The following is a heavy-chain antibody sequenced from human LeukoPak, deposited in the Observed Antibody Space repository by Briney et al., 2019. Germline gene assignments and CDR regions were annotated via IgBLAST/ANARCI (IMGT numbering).Heavy chain of an antibody. V-gene: IGHV3-23*01. D-gene: IGHD1-14*01. CDR3: ARDSPEYYFDY. J-gene: IGHJ4*02. Sequence: GGSLRLSCAASRFTFSSYAMSWVRQAPGKGLEWVSAISGSAGSTYYADSVKGRFTISRDNAKNSLYLQMNSLRAEDTAVYYCARDSPEYYFDYWGQGTLVTVSS. CDR2: ISGSAGST. CDR1: RFTFSSYA.